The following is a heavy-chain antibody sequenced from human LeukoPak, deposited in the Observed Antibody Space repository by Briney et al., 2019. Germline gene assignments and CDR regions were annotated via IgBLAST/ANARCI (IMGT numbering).Heavy chain of an antibody. CDR2: INSDGSST. V-gene: IGHV3-74*01. CDR1: GFTFSNYW. J-gene: IGHJ4*02. CDR3: ARCYYDSSGYYYFDY. Sequence: GGSLRLSCAASGFTFSNYWMHWVRQVPGKGLVWVSRINSDGSSTRYADSVKGRFTISRDNAKNTLYLQMNSLRAEDTAVYYCARCYYDSSGYYYFDYWGQGTLVTVSS. D-gene: IGHD3-22*01.